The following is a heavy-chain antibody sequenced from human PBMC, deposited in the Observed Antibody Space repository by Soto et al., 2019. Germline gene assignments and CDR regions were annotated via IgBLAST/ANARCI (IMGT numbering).Heavy chain of an antibody. V-gene: IGHV3-30*18. CDR2: ISYDGSNK. J-gene: IGHJ4*02. Sequence: LRCAASGVTIGSYGVHRIRKNPGKGLEWVAVISYDGSNKYYADSVKGRFTISRDNSKNTLYLQMNSLRAEDTAVYYCAKDKRFGELLSFYFDYWGQGTLVTVSS. CDR3: AKDKRFGELLSFYFDY. CDR1: GVTIGSYG. D-gene: IGHD3-10*01.